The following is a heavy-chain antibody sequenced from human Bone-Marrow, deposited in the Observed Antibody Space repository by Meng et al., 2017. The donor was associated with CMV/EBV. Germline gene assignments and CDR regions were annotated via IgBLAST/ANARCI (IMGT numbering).Heavy chain of an antibody. CDR1: GYSFTNYW. J-gene: IGHJ6*02. V-gene: IGHV5-51*01. Sequence: GESLKISCKGSGYSFTNYWIGWVRLMPGKGLEWMGSIYPGDSDIRYSPSFQGQVTISADNSISTAYLQWISLKASDTAMYYCASSHLAGCGDNRCYTSYFYYGFDVWGQGTTVTVSS. CDR3: ASSHLAGCGDNRCYTSYFYYGFDV. D-gene: IGHD2-8*01. CDR2: IYPGDSDI.